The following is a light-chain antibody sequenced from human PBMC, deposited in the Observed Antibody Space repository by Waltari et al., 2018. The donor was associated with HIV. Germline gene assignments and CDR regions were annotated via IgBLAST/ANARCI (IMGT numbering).Light chain of an antibody. CDR2: EVS. J-gene: IGLJ2*01. Sequence: QSALTQPASVSGSPRQSITISCTGPSSDVGGSNYVSWYQQHPGKAPKLMIYEVSNRPSGVSNRFSGSKSGNTASLTISGLQAEDEADYYCSSYTSSSTLVFGGGTKLTVL. CDR1: SSDVGGSNY. V-gene: IGLV2-14*01. CDR3: SSYTSSSTLV.